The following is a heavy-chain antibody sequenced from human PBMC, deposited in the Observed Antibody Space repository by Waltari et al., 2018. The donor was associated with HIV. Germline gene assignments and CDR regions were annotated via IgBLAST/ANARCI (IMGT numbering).Heavy chain of an antibody. CDR1: GFTFSNHG. CDR3: ARRGVLTYYYTMDV. Sequence: QMQLVESGGGVVQPGRSLRLSCAASGFTFSNHGMHLPRQAPGKGLGGGAFLSYDGSDKYYADSVRGRFTISRDNSKNTLYLQMNNLRAEDTAVYFCARRGVLTYYYTMDVWGQGTTVTVSS. J-gene: IGHJ6*02. D-gene: IGHD3-10*01. V-gene: IGHV3-33*05. CDR2: LSYDGSDK.